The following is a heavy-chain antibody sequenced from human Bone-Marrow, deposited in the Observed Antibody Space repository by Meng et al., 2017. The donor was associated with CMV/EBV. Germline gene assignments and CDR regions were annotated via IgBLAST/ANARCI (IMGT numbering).Heavy chain of an antibody. CDR2: ISSNRGSS. J-gene: IGHJ4*02. Sequence: GESLKISCAASGFTFSSYAMHWVRQAPGKGLEYVSAISSNRGSSYYADSVKGRFTISRDNSKNTLYLQMGSLRAEDMAVYYCARAQQYYYDSSGHPYYFDYWGQGTLVTVSS. CDR3: ARAQQYYYDSSGHPYYFDY. V-gene: IGHV3-64*02. D-gene: IGHD3-22*01. CDR1: GFTFSSYA.